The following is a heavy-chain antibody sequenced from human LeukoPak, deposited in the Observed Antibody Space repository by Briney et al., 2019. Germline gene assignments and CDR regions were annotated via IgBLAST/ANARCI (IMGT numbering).Heavy chain of an antibody. J-gene: IGHJ6*04. CDR3: ARDRYKNYYGMDV. V-gene: IGHV4-30-4*01. CDR2: IYYSGST. CDR1: GGSVSSGVYY. D-gene: IGHD1-1*01. Sequence: SETLSLTCTVSGGSVSSGVYYWSWIRQPPGKGLEWIGSIYYSGSTYYNPPLKSRVTISVDTSKNQFSLNLRSVTAADTAVYYCARDRYKNYYGMDVWGKGTTVTVSS.